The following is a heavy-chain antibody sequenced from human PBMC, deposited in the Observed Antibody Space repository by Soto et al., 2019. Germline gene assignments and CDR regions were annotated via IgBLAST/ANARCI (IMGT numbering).Heavy chain of an antibody. V-gene: IGHV4-31*03. CDR1: GVTMSYGGYS. CDR3: ARLRIATNNYKWFDP. D-gene: IGHD2-21*01. CDR2: IYVTGAV. Sequence: PSETLSLTCSVSGVTMSYGGYSWSWIRQSPGKGLEWIGHIYVTGAVDYNPSLRDRITISQDTSERQFSLNLRLVTAADTAVYYCARLRIATNNYKWFDPWGQGTLVTVSS. J-gene: IGHJ5*02.